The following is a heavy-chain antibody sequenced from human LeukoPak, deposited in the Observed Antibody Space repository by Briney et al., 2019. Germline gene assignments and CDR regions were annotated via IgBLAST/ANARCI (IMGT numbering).Heavy chain of an antibody. CDR2: INSYGSNT. J-gene: IGHJ5*02. Sequence: PGGSLRLSCAASGFTFRSYNMHWVRQAPGKGLVWVSRINSYGSNTIYADSVKGRFTISRDNAKNTLYLQMNSLRAEDTAVYYCARDLGYSSGWNLGWFDPWGQGTLVTVSS. CDR3: ARDLGYSSGWNLGWFDP. CDR1: GFTFRSYN. V-gene: IGHV3-74*01. D-gene: IGHD6-19*01.